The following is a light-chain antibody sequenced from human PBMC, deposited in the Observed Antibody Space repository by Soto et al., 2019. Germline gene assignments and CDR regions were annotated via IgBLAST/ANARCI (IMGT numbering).Light chain of an antibody. V-gene: IGKV3-15*01. J-gene: IGKJ1*01. CDR3: QQYNNWPRT. Sequence: EIVMTQSPATLSVSPGERATLSCRASQSVRNNLVWYQQKPGQAPRLLIYGASTRATGIPARFSGSGSGTEFTLTISSLLSEDFAIYYCQQYNNWPRTFGQGTKVEIK. CDR2: GAS. CDR1: QSVRNN.